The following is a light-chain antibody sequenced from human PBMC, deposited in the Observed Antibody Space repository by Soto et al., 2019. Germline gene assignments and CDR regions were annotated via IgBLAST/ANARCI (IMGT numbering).Light chain of an antibody. CDR3: VPFSHFPRS. J-gene: IGKJ1*01. CDR2: QVS. V-gene: IGKV2-24*01. CDR1: QSLVYSDGNTY. Sequence: DFVLTQTPLSSPVTLGQPASISCRSSQSLVYSDGNTYLSWLQQRPGHPPRLLIYQVSNRFSGVQDSFSGSGGGTDFKPNISRAEAEDVGLYYCVPFSHFPRSFAQGTKVEIK.